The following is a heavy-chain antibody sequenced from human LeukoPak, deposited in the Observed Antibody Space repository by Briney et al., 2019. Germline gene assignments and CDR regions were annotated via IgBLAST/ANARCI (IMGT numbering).Heavy chain of an antibody. Sequence: GRSQRLSCAASGFTFDDYAMHWVRQAPGKGLEWVSGISWNSGSIGYADSVKGRFTISRDNAKNSLYLQMNSLRAEDTALYYCAKDSSSWYGWFDYWGQGTLVTVSS. CDR1: GFTFDDYA. V-gene: IGHV3-9*01. CDR2: ISWNSGSI. CDR3: AKDSSSWYGWFDY. D-gene: IGHD6-13*01. J-gene: IGHJ4*02.